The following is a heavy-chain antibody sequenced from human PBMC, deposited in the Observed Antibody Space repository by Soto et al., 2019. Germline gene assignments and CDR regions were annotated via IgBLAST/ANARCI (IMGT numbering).Heavy chain of an antibody. CDR3: ARAEYYYDSSGYYLLFYFDY. J-gene: IGHJ4*02. CDR2: ISVYNGDT. Sequence: QVQLVQSGPEVKNPGASVKVSCKASGYKFTNFGIAWIRQAPGQGLEWMGRISVYNGDTTFAQNFQDRVTLTTDTSTSTAYMELRSLRSDDTAVYYCARAEYYYDSSGYYLLFYFDYWGQGTLVNVSS. D-gene: IGHD3-22*01. V-gene: IGHV1-18*01. CDR1: GYKFTNFG.